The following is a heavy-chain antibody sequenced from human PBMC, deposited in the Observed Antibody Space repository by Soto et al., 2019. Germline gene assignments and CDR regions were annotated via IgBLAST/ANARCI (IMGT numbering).Heavy chain of an antibody. D-gene: IGHD6-19*01. CDR1: GYTFTGYY. CDR3: ARDFSSGWGYYYYGMDV. Sequence: QVQLVQSGAEVKKPGASVKVSCKASGYTFTGYYMHWVRQAPGQGLEWMGWINPNSGGTNYAQKVQGRVTMTRDTSISTAYMELSRLRSDDTAVYYCARDFSSGWGYYYYGMDVWGQGTTVTVSS. J-gene: IGHJ6*02. V-gene: IGHV1-2*02. CDR2: INPNSGGT.